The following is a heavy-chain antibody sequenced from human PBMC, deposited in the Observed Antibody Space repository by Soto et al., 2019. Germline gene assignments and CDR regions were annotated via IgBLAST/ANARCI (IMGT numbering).Heavy chain of an antibody. CDR1: GYTFTSYA. Sequence: ASVKVSCKASGYTFTSYAMNWVRQAPGQGLEWMGWINPNSGGTNYAQKFQGWVTMTRDTSISTAYMELSRLRSDDTAVYYCARDRPITMVRGVISSYYYYGMDVWG. CDR3: ARDRPITMVRGVISSYYYYGMDV. V-gene: IGHV1-2*04. J-gene: IGHJ6*02. CDR2: INPNSGGT. D-gene: IGHD3-10*01.